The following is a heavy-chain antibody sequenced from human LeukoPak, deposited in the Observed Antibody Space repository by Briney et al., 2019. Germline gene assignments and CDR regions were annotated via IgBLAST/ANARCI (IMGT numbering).Heavy chain of an antibody. J-gene: IGHJ5*02. CDR3: ARGPRSGWNDVWFDP. V-gene: IGHV1-8*01. D-gene: IGHD1-1*01. CDR2: MNPNSGNT. Sequence: ASVKVSCKASGYTFTSYDINWVRQATGQGLEWMGWMNPNSGNTGYAQKFQGRVTMTRSTSISTAYMELSSLRSEDTAVYYYARGPRSGWNDVWFDPWGQGTLVTVSS. CDR1: GYTFTSYD.